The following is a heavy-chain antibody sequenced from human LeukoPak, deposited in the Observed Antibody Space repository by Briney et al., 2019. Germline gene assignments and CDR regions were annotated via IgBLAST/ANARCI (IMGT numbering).Heavy chain of an antibody. CDR2: INHSGST. V-gene: IGHV4-34*01. CDR1: CGSFCGYL. J-gene: IGHJ4*02. CDR3: ARRGITMVRGVIIGFDY. Sequence: SETPSLTCAVYCGSFCGYLWSWVPHPPGKRPEGIGEINHSGSTNYSPSLKGRVTISVDTSKNQSSLKLSSVTAADTAVYYCARRGITMVRGVIIGFDYWGQGTLVTVSS. D-gene: IGHD3-10*01.